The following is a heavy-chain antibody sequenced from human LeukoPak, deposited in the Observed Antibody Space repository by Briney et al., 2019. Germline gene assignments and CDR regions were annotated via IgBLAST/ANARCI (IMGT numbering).Heavy chain of an antibody. J-gene: IGHJ4*02. CDR2: ISSSGSTI. Sequence: GGSLRLSCAASGFTFSDYYMSWIRQAPGEGLEGVSYISSSGSTIYYADSVKGRFTISRDNANNSLYLQMDSLRAEDTAVYYCAKDVRSDYFDYWGQGTLVTVSS. V-gene: IGHV3-11*04. CDR3: AKDVRSDYFDY. CDR1: GFTFSDYY.